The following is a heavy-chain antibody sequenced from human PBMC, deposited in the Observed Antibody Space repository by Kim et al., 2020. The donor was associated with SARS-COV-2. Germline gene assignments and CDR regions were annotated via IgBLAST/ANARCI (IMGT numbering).Heavy chain of an antibody. CDR3: ARPMEWFGEDTATDWYFDL. D-gene: IGHD3-10*01. V-gene: IGHV4-39*07. J-gene: IGHJ2*01. CDR1: GGSISSSSYY. Sequence: SETLSLTCTVSGGSISSSSYYWGWIRQPPGKGLEWIGSIYYSGSTYYNPSLKSRVTISVDTSKNQFSLKLSSVTAADTAVYYCARPMEWFGEDTATDWYFDLWGRGTLVTVSS. CDR2: IYYSGST.